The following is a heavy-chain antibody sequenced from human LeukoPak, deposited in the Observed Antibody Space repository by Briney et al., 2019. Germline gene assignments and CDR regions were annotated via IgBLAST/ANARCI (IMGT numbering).Heavy chain of an antibody. CDR1: GFTFSSYA. CDR2: ISYDGSNN. Sequence: GRSLRLSCAASGFTFSSYAMHWVRQAPGKGLEWVAVISYDGSNNYYADSVKGRFTISRDNSKNTLYLQMNSLRAEDTAVYYCARDYGGNPYYFDYWGQGTLVTVSS. D-gene: IGHD4-23*01. J-gene: IGHJ4*02. CDR3: ARDYGGNPYYFDY. V-gene: IGHV3-30*01.